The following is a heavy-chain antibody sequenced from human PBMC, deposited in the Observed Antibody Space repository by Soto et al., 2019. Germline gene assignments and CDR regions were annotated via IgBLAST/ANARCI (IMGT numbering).Heavy chain of an antibody. CDR1: ADTFSSSA. J-gene: IGHJ6*02. Sequence: QVPLVQSGAEVKKPGSSVKVSCKASADTFSSSAFIWVRQAPGQGLEWMGGIIPFFHAAHYAQRFQGRVTITADESTSTVYMELSSLRSEDTALYYCARDLISNYHYYGMDVWGQGTTVTVSS. CDR3: ARDLISNYHYYGMDV. V-gene: IGHV1-69*01. CDR2: IIPFFHAA.